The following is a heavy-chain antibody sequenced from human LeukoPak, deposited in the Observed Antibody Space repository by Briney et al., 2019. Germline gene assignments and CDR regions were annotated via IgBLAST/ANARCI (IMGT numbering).Heavy chain of an antibody. D-gene: IGHD4-17*01. CDR1: RFIFSSGW. V-gene: IGHV3-21*01. Sequence: GGSLRLSCAASRFIFSSGWMSWVRQTPGKGLEWVSSISSSSSYIYYADSVKGRFTISRDNAKNSLYLQMNSLRAEDTAVYYCASEGRYGDYGDYWGQGTLVTVSS. CDR3: ASEGRYGDYGDY. J-gene: IGHJ4*02. CDR2: ISSSSSYI.